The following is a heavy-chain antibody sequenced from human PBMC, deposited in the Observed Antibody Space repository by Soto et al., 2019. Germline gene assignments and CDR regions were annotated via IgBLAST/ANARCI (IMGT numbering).Heavy chain of an antibody. CDR3: ARPEYSSSSYGMDV. Sequence: GSLRLSCAASGFTLSSYLMHWVRQAPGKGLEWVSHISSSRSTIYYADSVKGRFTISRDNAKNSLYLQMNSLRDEDTAVYYCARPEYSSSSYGMDVWGQGTTVTVSS. CDR2: ISSSRSTI. V-gene: IGHV3-48*02. CDR1: GFTLSSYL. D-gene: IGHD6-6*01. J-gene: IGHJ6*02.